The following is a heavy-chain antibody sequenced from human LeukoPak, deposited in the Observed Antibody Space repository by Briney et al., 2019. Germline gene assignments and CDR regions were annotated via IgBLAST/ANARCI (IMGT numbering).Heavy chain of an antibody. CDR1: GFTFRSYW. Sequence: PGGSLRLSCAASGFTFRSYWMSWVRQAPGKGLEWVANMKLDGSEEYYVDSVKGRFTTSSDNAKNSLYLQMNSLRVDDTAVYYCARWARYCSSGSCYSWFDPWGQGTLVTVSS. CDR2: MKLDGSEE. V-gene: IGHV3-7*01. D-gene: IGHD2-15*01. J-gene: IGHJ5*02. CDR3: ARWARYCSSGSCYSWFDP.